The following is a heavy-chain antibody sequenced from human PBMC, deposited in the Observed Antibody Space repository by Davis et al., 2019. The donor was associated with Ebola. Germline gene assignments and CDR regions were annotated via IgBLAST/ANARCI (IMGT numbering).Heavy chain of an antibody. V-gene: IGHV3-15*01. CDR2: IKSKSDGGAA. CDR3: RSNFDY. J-gene: IGHJ4*02. Sequence: GESLKISCAASGFTFTHACMNWVRQAPGKGLEWVGRIKSKSDGGAADYAAPVKGRFTISRDDSKNTVYLQMNSLKTEDTAVYYCRSNFDYWGQGALVTVSS. CDR1: GFTFTHAC.